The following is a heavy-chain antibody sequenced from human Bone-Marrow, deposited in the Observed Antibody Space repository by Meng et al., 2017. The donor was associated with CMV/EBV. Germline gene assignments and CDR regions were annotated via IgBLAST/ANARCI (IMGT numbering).Heavy chain of an antibody. Sequence: YDINWVRQATGQGLEWMGGIIPIFGTANYAQKFQGRVTITTDESTSTAYMELSSLRSEDTAVYYCARGGIVVVPAAILGGISAVWFDPWGQGTLVTVSS. V-gene: IGHV1-69*05. CDR1: YD. CDR2: IIPIFGTA. D-gene: IGHD2-2*01. J-gene: IGHJ5*02. CDR3: ARGGIVVVPAAILGGISAVWFDP.